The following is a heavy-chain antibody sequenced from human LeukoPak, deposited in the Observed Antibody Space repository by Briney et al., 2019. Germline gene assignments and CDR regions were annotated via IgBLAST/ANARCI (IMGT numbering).Heavy chain of an antibody. Sequence: PGRSLRLSCAASGFTFSSYGMHWVRQAPGKGGLEWVAVIWYDGINKYYADSVKGRFTISRDNSKNTLYLQMNSLRAEDTAVYYCARDADEYCSSTTCRGGSFDIWGQGTMVTVSS. CDR1: GFTFSSYG. CDR3: ARDADEYCSSTTCRGGSFDI. CDR2: IWYDGINK. D-gene: IGHD2-2*01. J-gene: IGHJ3*02. V-gene: IGHV3-33*01.